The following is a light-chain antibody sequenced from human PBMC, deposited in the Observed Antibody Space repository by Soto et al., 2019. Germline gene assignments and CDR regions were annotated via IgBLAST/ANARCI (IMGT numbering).Light chain of an antibody. CDR2: GNT. Sequence: QPVLTQPPSMSGASGQRVTISCTGSSSNIGAGYDVHWYQHLPGTAPKLLIYGNTNRPSGVPDRFSGSKSGTSASLAITGLQAEDEADYYCQSHDSSLNSWVFGGGTKLTVL. CDR1: SSNIGAGYD. J-gene: IGLJ3*02. CDR3: QSHDSSLNSWV. V-gene: IGLV1-40*01.